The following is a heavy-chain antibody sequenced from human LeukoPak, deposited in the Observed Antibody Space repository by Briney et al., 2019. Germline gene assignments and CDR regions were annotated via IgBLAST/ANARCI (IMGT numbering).Heavy chain of an antibody. D-gene: IGHD5-18*01. J-gene: IGHJ4*02. Sequence: SEILSLTCTVSGGSISTYYWSWIRQPPGKGLEWIGYIYYSGSTNYNPSLKSRVTISVDTSKTQFSLKLSSVTAADTAVYYCARSRGYSYGTTFLDYWGQGTLVTVSS. CDR1: GGSISTYY. CDR3: ARSRGYSYGTTFLDY. CDR2: IYYSGST. V-gene: IGHV4-59*08.